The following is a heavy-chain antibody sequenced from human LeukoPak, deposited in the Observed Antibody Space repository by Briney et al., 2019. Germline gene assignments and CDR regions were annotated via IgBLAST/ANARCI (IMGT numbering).Heavy chain of an antibody. CDR2: ISSTSNYI. Sequence: AGGSLRLSCAASGFTFSTYAISWVRQAPGKGLEWVSCISSTSNYIFYADSVRGRFTISRDNAKNSLYLQMNSLRAEDTAVYYCARDGEYCSGGSCTSYYYYGMDVWGQGTTVTVSS. D-gene: IGHD2-15*01. J-gene: IGHJ6*02. CDR1: GFTFSTYA. CDR3: ARDGEYCSGGSCTSYYYYGMDV. V-gene: IGHV3-21*04.